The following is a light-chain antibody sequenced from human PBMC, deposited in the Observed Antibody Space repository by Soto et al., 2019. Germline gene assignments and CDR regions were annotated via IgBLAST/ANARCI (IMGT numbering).Light chain of an antibody. CDR1: SSNIGNNY. CDR3: ATWDSSLSAWL. CDR2: DNN. V-gene: IGLV1-51*01. Sequence: QSVLTQPPSVSAAPGQKVTISCSGGSSNIGNNYVSWYQQVAGTAPKLLIFDNNKRPSGIPDRFSGSKSGTSATLGIAGLQTGDAAEYYCATWDSSLSAWLFGGGTKLTVL. J-gene: IGLJ3*02.